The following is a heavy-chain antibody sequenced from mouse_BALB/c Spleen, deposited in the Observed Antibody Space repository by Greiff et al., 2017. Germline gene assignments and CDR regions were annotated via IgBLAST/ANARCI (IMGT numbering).Heavy chain of an antibody. CDR3: TRGRLYCGDYYAMDY. CDR1: GYTFTSYW. V-gene: IGHV1-5*01. D-gene: IGHD1-1*01. CDR2: IYPGNSDT. Sequence: EVQGVESGTVLARPGASVKMSCKASGYTFTSYWMHWVKQRPGQGLEWIGAIYPGNSDTSYNQKFKGKAKLTAVTSTSTAYMELSSLTNEDSAVYYCTRGRLYCGDYYAMDYWGQGTSVTVSS. J-gene: IGHJ4*01.